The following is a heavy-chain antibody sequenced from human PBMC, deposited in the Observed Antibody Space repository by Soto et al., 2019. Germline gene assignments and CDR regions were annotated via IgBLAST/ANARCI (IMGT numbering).Heavy chain of an antibody. CDR2: IWYDGSNK. V-gene: IGHV3-33*01. CDR1: GFTFSSYG. D-gene: IGHD1-26*01. Sequence: LRLSCAASGFTFSSYGMHWVRQAPGKGLEWVAVIWYDGSNKYYADSVKGRFTISRDNSKNTLYLQMNSLRAEDTAVYYCARESGIGSYYYYGMGVWGQGTTVTVSS. CDR3: ARESGIGSYYYYGMGV. J-gene: IGHJ6*02.